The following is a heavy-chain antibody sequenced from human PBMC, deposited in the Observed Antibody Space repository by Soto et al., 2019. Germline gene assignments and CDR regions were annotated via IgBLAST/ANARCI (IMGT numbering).Heavy chain of an antibody. CDR3: ARGIYLKYGLDV. CDR1: EFTFNNYW. CDR2: INTDGSTT. Sequence: EVQLVESGGGLVQPGGSLRLSCAASEFTFNNYWMHWVRQVPGKGLEWVSRINTDGSTTNYVEAVMGRFTISRDNADNTVYLQMNSLSAEDTDVYYCARGIYLKYGLDVWGQGATVTVSS. J-gene: IGHJ6*02. V-gene: IGHV3-74*01. D-gene: IGHD3-16*02.